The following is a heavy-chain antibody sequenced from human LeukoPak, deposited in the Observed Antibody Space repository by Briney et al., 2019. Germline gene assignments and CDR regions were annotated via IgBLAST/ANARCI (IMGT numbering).Heavy chain of an antibody. J-gene: IGHJ5*02. Sequence: ASVKVSCKASGYTFTGYYMHWVRQAPGQGLEWMGWINPNSGGTNYAQKFQGRVTMTRDTSISTAYMELSRLRSDDTAVYYCARELMTRGWFDPWGQGTLVTVSS. CDR2: INPNSGGT. D-gene: IGHD4-11*01. CDR1: GYTFTGYY. CDR3: ARELMTRGWFDP. V-gene: IGHV1-2*02.